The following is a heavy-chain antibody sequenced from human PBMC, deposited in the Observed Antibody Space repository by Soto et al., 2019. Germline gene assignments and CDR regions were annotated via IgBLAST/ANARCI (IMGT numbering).Heavy chain of an antibody. Sequence: QVQLVQSGAEVKKPGSSVKVSCKASGGTFSSYAISWVRQAPGQGLEWMGGIIPISGTANYAQKCQGRVTITADESTSTAYMELSSLRSEDTAVYYCARSQGSSTSLEIYYSYYYGMDVWGQGTTVTVSS. CDR3: ARSQGSSTSLEIYYSYYYGMDV. CDR2: IIPISGTA. J-gene: IGHJ6*02. V-gene: IGHV1-69*01. CDR1: GGTFSSYA. D-gene: IGHD2-2*01.